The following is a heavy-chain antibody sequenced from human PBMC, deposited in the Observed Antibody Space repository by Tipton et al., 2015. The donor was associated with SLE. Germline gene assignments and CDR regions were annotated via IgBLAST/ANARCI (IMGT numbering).Heavy chain of an antibody. J-gene: IGHJ4*02. V-gene: IGHV4-59*01. CDR3: AREGRYSSSDY. Sequence: TLSLTCTVSGGSISSYYWSWIRQPPGKGLEWIGYIYYSGSTNYNPSLKSRVTISLDTSKNQFSLKLSSVTAADTAVYYCAREGRYSSSDYWGQGTLVTVSS. D-gene: IGHD6-6*01. CDR1: GGSISSYY. CDR2: IYYSGST.